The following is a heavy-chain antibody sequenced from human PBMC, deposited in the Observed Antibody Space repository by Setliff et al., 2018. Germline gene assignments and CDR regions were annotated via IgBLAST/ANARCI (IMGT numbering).Heavy chain of an antibody. Sequence: ASVKVSCKASGYTFTSYDINWVRQATGQGLEWMGWMNPNSGNTGYAQRFQGRVTMTTDTSTSTAYMELRSLRSDATAVYYCARDPWQWLTTFTSAEYFQHWGQGTLVTVSS. V-gene: IGHV1-8*02. CDR2: MNPNSGNT. CDR1: GYTFTSYD. CDR3: ARDPWQWLTTFTSAEYFQH. J-gene: IGHJ1*01. D-gene: IGHD6-19*01.